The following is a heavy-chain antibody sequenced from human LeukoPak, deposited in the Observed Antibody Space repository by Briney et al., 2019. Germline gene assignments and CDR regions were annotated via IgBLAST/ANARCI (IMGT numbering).Heavy chain of an antibody. CDR3: ERDFFHISDSRPFDY. V-gene: IGHV3-21*01. J-gene: IGHJ4*02. CDR1: GFTFGAYT. CDR2: IFSRSESI. D-gene: IGHD1-26*01. Sequence: PGGSLRLSCAASGFTFGAYTINWVRQAPGKGLEWVSCIFSRSESILYADSVKGRFTISRDNAKNSLYLQMDSLRVEDTAVYYCERDFFHISDSRPFDYWGQGTLVTVSS.